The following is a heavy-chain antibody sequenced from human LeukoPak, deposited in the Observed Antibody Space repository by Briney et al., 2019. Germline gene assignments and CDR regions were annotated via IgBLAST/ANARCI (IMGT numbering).Heavy chain of an antibody. CDR1: EFTISRYW. V-gene: IGHV3-74*01. Sequence: GGSLRLSCAASEFTISRYWMHWFRQAPGKGLVWVSNINNDGSITTYADSVKGRFTISRDNVKNTLFLQMNSLGAEDTALYYCARGWNTTPRSGFDIWGLGTMVTVSS. D-gene: IGHD1/OR15-1a*01. CDR3: ARGWNTTPRSGFDI. J-gene: IGHJ3*02. CDR2: INNDGSIT.